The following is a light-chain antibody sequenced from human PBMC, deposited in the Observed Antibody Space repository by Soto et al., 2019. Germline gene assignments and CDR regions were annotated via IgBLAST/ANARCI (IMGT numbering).Light chain of an antibody. J-gene: IGKJ3*01. CDR3: QQHNTYSFI. Sequence: GDRVNFTCRASQDIGTSLAWYQQKPGAAPTLLIYDASRLHDAVPSGFSGSGSGTEFTLTVTSLQPDDVATYYCQQHNTYSFIFGPGTK. CDR1: QDIGTS. CDR2: DAS. V-gene: IGKV1-5*01.